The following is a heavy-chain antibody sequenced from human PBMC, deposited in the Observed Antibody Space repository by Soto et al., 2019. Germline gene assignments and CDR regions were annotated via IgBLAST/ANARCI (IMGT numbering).Heavy chain of an antibody. J-gene: IGHJ5*02. CDR1: GYTFTSYG. CDR2: ISAYNGNT. V-gene: IGHV1-18*01. D-gene: IGHD3-22*01. CDR3: ARVRASIYYDSSGYYDGWLDR. Sequence: ASVKVSCKASGYTFTSYGISCVRQAPGQGLEWMGCISAYNGNTNYAQKLQGRVTMTTDKSTSTAYMELRSLRSDDTAVYYCARVRASIYYDSSGYYDGWLDRWGQGTLVTVSS.